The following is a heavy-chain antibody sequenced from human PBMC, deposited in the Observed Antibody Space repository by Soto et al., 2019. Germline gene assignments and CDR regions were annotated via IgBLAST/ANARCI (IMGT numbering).Heavy chain of an antibody. Sequence: QVQLQESGPGLVKPSQTLSLTCTVSGGSISSGGYYWSWIRQHPGKGLEWIGYIYYSGSTYYNPSLKSRVTISVDTSKNQFSLKLSSVTAADTAVYYCARLKRITMIVVVSHGGYIDLWGRGTLVTVSS. D-gene: IGHD3-22*01. J-gene: IGHJ2*01. CDR2: IYYSGST. V-gene: IGHV4-31*03. CDR1: GGSISSGGYY. CDR3: ARLKRITMIVVVSHGGYIDL.